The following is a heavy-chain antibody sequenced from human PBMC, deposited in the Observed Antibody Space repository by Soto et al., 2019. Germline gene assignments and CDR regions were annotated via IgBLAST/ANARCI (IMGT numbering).Heavy chain of an antibody. CDR1: GGSFSGYY. D-gene: IGHD3-10*01. Sequence: SETLSLTCAVYGGSFSGYYWSWIRQPPGKGLEWIGEINHSGSTNYNPSLKSRVTISVDTSKSQFSLKLSSVTAADTAVYYCARGYGRKFDYWGQGTLVTVSS. CDR2: INHSGST. CDR3: ARGYGRKFDY. V-gene: IGHV4-34*01. J-gene: IGHJ4*02.